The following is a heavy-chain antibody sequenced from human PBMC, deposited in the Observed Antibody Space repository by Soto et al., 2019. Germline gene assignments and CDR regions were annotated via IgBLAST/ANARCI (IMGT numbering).Heavy chain of an antibody. CDR3: AKEGGYCSSTSCYGRVYY. V-gene: IGHV3-23*01. D-gene: IGHD2-2*03. CDR1: GFTFSSYA. CDR2: ISGSGGST. J-gene: IGHJ4*02. Sequence: EVQLLESGGGLVQPGGSLRLSCAASGFTFSSYAMSWVRQAPGKGLEWVSAISGSGGSTYYADSVKGRFTISRDNSKNPLDRKMNSLRAEDTAVYYCAKEGGYCSSTSCYGRVYYWGQGTLVTVSS.